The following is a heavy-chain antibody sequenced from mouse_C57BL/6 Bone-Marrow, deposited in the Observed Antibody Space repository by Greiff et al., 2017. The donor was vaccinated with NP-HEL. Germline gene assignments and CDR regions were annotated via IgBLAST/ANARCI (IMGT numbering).Heavy chain of an antibody. CDR2: IRNKANGYTT. V-gene: IGHV7-3*01. J-gene: IGHJ3*01. CDR1: GFTFTDYY. Sequence: EVKLVESGGGLVQPGGSLSLSCAASGFTFTDYYMSWVRQPPGKALEWLGFIRNKANGYTTEYSASVKGRFTISRDNSQSILYLQMNALRAEDSATYYCAISPLYYSNSPWFAYWGQGTLVTVSA. CDR3: AISPLYYSNSPWFAY. D-gene: IGHD2-5*01.